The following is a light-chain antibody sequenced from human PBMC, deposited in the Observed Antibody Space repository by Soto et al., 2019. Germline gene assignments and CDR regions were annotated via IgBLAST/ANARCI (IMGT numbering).Light chain of an antibody. CDR1: SGHSSYA. J-gene: IGLJ2*01. CDR2: LNSDGSH. Sequence: QLVLTQSPSASASLGASVKLTCTLSSGHSSYAIAWHQQQPEKGPRYLMKLNSDGSHNKGDGIPDRFSGSSSGAERYLTISILQSEDEADYYCQTWGTGIQVFGGGTKVTVL. CDR3: QTWGTGIQV. V-gene: IGLV4-69*01.